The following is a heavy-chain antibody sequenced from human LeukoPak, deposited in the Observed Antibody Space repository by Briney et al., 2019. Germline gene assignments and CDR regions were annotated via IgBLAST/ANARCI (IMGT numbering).Heavy chain of an antibody. Sequence: TLSLTCAVSGGSISNGGYYWSWIRQPPGKCLEWIGYIYHSGSTDYNPSLRRRVTISVDRSKNQFSLKLSSVTAADTAVYYCARHVPHGDYYDSSGSRRFDDFDIWGQGTMVTVSS. CDR1: GGSISNGGYY. CDR3: ARHVPHGDYYDSSGSRRFDDFDI. J-gene: IGHJ3*02. V-gene: IGHV4-30-2*01. CDR2: IYHSGST. D-gene: IGHD3-22*01.